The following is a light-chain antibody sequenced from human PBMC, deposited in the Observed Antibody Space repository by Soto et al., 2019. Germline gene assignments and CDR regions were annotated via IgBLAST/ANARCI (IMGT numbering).Light chain of an antibody. J-gene: IGKJ1*01. CDR2: AAS. V-gene: IGKV1-39*01. CDR1: QSISSY. Sequence: GDRVTITCRASQSISSYLNWYQQKPGKAPKLLIYAASSLQSGVPSRFSGSGSGTDFTLTISSLQPEDFATYYCQQSFSTPRTFGQGTKVDIK. CDR3: QQSFSTPRT.